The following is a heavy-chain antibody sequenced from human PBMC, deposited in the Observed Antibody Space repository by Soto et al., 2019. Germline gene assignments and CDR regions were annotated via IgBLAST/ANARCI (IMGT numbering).Heavy chain of an antibody. V-gene: IGHV3-30*04. CDR2: IAYDGRNK. Sequence: QVPRVESGGGVVQPGRSLRLSCAASGFTFSSYAMHWVRQAPGKGLEGVAVIAYDGRNKYYADSVKGRFTISRDNFKNTLYLQMNSLRIEDTAVYYCARELERVFDYWGQGTLVTVSS. J-gene: IGHJ4*02. CDR1: GFTFSSYA. CDR3: ARELERVFDY. D-gene: IGHD1-1*01.